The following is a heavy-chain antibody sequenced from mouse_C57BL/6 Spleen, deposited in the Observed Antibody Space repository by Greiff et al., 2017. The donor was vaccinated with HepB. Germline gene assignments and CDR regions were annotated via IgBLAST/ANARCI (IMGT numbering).Heavy chain of an antibody. CDR3: ARGYYGHYFDY. Sequence: VQLKESGPGLVKPSQSLSLTCSVTGYSITSGYYWNWIRQFPGNKLEWMGYISYDGSNNYNPSLKNRISITRDTSKNQFFLKLNSVTTEDTATYYCARGYYGHYFDYWGQGTTLTVSS. J-gene: IGHJ2*01. CDR1: GYSITSGYY. V-gene: IGHV3-6*01. CDR2: ISYDGSN. D-gene: IGHD1-1*01.